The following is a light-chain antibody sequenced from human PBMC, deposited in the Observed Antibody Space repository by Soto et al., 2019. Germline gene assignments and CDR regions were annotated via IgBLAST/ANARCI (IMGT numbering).Light chain of an antibody. V-gene: IGLV2-14*01. CDR3: YSYTTSSTWV. CDR1: SSDVGAYNY. CDR2: EVS. J-gene: IGLJ3*02. Sequence: QSALTQPASVSGSPGQSNAISCTGTSSDVGAYNYVSWYQQHPGKAPKLMIYEVSNRPSGVSNRFSGSKSDNTASLTISGLQAEDEADYYCYSYTTSSTWVFGGGTKLTVL.